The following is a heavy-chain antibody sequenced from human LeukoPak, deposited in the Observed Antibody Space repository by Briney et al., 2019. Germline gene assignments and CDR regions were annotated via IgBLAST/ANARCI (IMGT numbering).Heavy chain of an antibody. V-gene: IGHV3-74*01. D-gene: IGHD3-10*01. CDR3: ATSSLIWFGEYSDY. CDR2: INGDGSIT. Sequence: KTGGSLRLSCEASGFTFSAYAMTWVRQAPGKGLVWVSRINGDGSITTYADSVKGRFTISRDNAKNTLYLQMNSLRAEDTAVYYCATSSLIWFGEYSDYWGQGTVVTVSS. J-gene: IGHJ4*02. CDR1: GFTFSAYA.